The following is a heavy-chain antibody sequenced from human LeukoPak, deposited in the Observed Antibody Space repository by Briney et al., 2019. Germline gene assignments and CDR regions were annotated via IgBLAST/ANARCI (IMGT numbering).Heavy chain of an antibody. Sequence: PSETLSLTCTVSGVSISNYYWSWIRQPPGKGLEWIGYIYYSGSTNYNPPLKSRVTISVDTSKNQFSLKLSSVTAADTAVYYCARRMYNYDSSGYYTHLDAFDIWGQGTMVTVSS. J-gene: IGHJ3*02. D-gene: IGHD3-22*01. CDR3: ARRMYNYDSSGYYTHLDAFDI. V-gene: IGHV4-59*08. CDR1: GVSISNYY. CDR2: IYYSGST.